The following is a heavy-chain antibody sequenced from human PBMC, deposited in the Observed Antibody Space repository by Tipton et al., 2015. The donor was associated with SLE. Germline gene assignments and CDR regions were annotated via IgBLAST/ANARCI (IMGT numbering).Heavy chain of an antibody. CDR2: ISGSGGST. J-gene: IGHJ4*02. CDR3: ARDYDILTGWGY. V-gene: IGHV3-23*01. CDR1: GFTFSSYA. Sequence: SLRLSCAASGFTFSSYAMSWVRQAPGKGLEWVSAISGSGGSTYYADSVKGRFTISRDNSKNTLYLQMNSLRAEDTAVYYCARDYDILTGWGYWGQGTLVTVSS. D-gene: IGHD3-9*01.